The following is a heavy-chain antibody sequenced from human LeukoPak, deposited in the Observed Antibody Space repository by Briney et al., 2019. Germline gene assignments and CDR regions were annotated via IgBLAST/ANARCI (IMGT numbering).Heavy chain of an antibody. J-gene: IGHJ5*02. CDR2: IYGDGRT. Sequence: SETLSLTCTVSGGSISSSSYYWAWIHQPPGKGLEWIGNIYGDGRTFYNPSLKSRVTISVDTSKNQFSLNLSSVTAADTAVYYCAGQNDDFGDYAAGNWFDPWGQGSLVTVSS. CDR3: AGQNDDFGDYAAGNWFDP. D-gene: IGHD4-17*01. V-gene: IGHV4-39*01. CDR1: GGSISSSSYY.